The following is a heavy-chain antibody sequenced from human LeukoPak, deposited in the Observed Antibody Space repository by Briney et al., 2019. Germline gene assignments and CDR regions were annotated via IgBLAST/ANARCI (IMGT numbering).Heavy chain of an antibody. CDR3: ARELDYQLLTNPTYNWFDP. D-gene: IGHD2-2*01. CDR1: GGSISSSSYY. V-gene: IGHV4-39*07. Sequence: PSETLSLTCTVSGGSISSSSYYWGWIRQPPGKGLEWIGSIYYSGSTYYNPSLKSRVTISVDTSKNQFSLKLSSVTAADTAVYYCARELDYQLLTNPTYNWFDPWGQGTLVTVSS. J-gene: IGHJ5*02. CDR2: IYYSGST.